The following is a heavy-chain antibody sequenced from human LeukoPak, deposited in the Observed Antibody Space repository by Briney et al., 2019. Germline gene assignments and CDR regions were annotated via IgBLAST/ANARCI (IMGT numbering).Heavy chain of an antibody. Sequence: ASVKVSCKASGYTFTSYYMHWVRQAPGQGLEWMGIINPSGGSTSYAQKFQGRVTVTRDMSTSTVYMELSSLRSEDRAVYYCARVGVVPAAMDWYFDLWGRGTLVTVSS. CDR1: GYTFTSYY. CDR3: ARVGVVPAAMDWYFDL. V-gene: IGHV1-46*01. J-gene: IGHJ2*01. CDR2: INPSGGST. D-gene: IGHD2-2*01.